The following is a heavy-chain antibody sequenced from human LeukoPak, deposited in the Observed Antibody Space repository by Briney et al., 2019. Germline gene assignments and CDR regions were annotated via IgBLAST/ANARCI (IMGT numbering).Heavy chain of an antibody. J-gene: IGHJ6*03. D-gene: IGHD3-10*01. CDR3: ATIRWSRERDRRHYYYMDV. CDR1: GYDLSELS. V-gene: IGHV1-24*01. Sequence: GASVKVSCKVSGYDLSELSMHWVRQAPGKGLEWMGGFDPAEDKTIYAQKFQGRVTMTEDTSTDTAYMEVNSLRSEDTAVYYCATIRWSRERDRRHYYYMDVWGKGTTVTV. CDR2: FDPAEDKT.